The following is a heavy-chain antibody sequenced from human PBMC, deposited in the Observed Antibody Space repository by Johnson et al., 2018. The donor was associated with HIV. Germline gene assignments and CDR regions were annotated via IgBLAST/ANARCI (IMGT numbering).Heavy chain of an antibody. J-gene: IGHJ3*02. CDR1: GFTISRYW. D-gene: IGHD4-11*01. CDR2: IKQDGREK. CDR3: AGMNTVTTVGAFDI. V-gene: IGHV3-7*01. Sequence: VQLVESGGGLVQPGGSQRLSCAASGFTISRYWMSCVHQAPGKGLEWVANIKQDGREKSYVDSVKGRFTIYRDNTNNLLYLQMNSLRAEDTAVYYCAGMNTVTTVGAFDIWGQGTMVTVSS.